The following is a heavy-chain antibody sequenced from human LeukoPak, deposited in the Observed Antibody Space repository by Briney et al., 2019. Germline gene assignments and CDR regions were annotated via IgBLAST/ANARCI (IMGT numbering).Heavy chain of an antibody. J-gene: IGHJ4*02. D-gene: IGHD3-9*01. CDR2: ISSSGSTI. CDR3: ARELGYDILTGYYTGFDY. V-gene: IGHV3-48*03. Sequence: GGSLRLSCAASGFTFSSYEMNWVRQAPGKGLEWVSYISSSGSTIYYADSVKGRFTISRDNAKNSLYLQTNSLRAEDTAVYYCARELGYDILTGYYTGFDYWGQGTLVTFSS. CDR1: GFTFSSYE.